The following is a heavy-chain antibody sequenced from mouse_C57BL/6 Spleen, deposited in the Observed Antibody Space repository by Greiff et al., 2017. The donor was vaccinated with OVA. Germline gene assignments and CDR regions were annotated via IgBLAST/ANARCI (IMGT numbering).Heavy chain of an antibody. CDR1: GYTFTDYY. CDR3: ARSVIYYGNCAY. V-gene: IGHV1-26*01. J-gene: IGHJ3*01. CDR2: INPNNGGT. D-gene: IGHD2-1*01. Sequence: EVQLQQSGPELVKPGASVKISCKASGYTFTDYYMNWVKQSHGKSLEWIGDINPNNGGTSYNQKFKGKATLTVDKSSSTAYMELRSLTSEDSAVYYCARSVIYYGNCAYWGQGTLVTVSA.